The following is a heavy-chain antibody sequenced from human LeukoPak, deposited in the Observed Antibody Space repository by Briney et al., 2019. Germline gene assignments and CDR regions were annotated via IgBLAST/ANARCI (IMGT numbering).Heavy chain of an antibody. CDR2: IYYSGGT. CDR3: ARHGAAMVRGWGFDP. Sequence: PSETLSLTCTVSGGSISSYYWSWIRQPPGKGLEWIGYIYYSGGTNYNPSLKSRVTISVDTSKNQFSLKLSSVTAADTAVYYCARHGAAMVRGWGFDPWGQGTLVTVSS. V-gene: IGHV4-59*08. CDR1: GGSISSYY. J-gene: IGHJ5*02. D-gene: IGHD3-10*01.